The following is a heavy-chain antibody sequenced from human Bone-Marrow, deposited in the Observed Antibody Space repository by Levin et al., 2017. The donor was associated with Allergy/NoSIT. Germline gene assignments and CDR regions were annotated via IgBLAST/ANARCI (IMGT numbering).Heavy chain of an antibody. D-gene: IGHD1-26*01. V-gene: IGHV3-30*04. Sequence: GESLKISCAASGFTFSSYAMHWVRQAPGKGLEWVAVISYDGSNKYYADSVKGRFTISRDNSKNTLYLQMNSLRAEDTAVYYCARGRGKWELLLPLDYWGQGTLVTVSS. CDR3: ARGRGKWELLLPLDY. J-gene: IGHJ4*02. CDR2: ISYDGSNK. CDR1: GFTFSSYA.